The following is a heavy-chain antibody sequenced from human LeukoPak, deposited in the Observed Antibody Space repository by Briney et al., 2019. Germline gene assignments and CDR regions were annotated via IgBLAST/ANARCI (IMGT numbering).Heavy chain of an antibody. CDR3: AXDXLXXGYXLXXFXI. CDR2: IYYSGST. J-gene: IGHJ3*02. Sequence: CTVSGGSISSYYWSWIRQPPGKGLEWIGYIYYSGSTNYNPSLKSRVTISVDTSKNQFSLTLSSVAAADTAVYYCAXDXLXXGYXLXXFXIWGQGTMVTVSS. D-gene: IGHD5-12*01. V-gene: IGHV4-59*01. CDR1: GGSISSYY.